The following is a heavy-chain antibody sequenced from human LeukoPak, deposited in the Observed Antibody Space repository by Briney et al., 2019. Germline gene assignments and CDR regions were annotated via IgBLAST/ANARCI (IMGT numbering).Heavy chain of an antibody. CDR3: ARGRTARYVFDP. Sequence: SETLPLTCTVSGGSISSGGYYWSWIRQHPGKGLEWIGYIYYSGSTYYNPSLKSRVTISVDTSKNQFSLKLSSVTAADTAVYYCARGRTARYVFDPWGQGTLVTVSS. D-gene: IGHD5-18*01. CDR2: IYYSGST. V-gene: IGHV4-31*03. CDR1: GGSISSGGYY. J-gene: IGHJ5*02.